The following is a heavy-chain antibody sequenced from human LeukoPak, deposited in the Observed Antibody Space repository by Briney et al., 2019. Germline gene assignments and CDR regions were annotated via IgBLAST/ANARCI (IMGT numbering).Heavy chain of an antibody. CDR1: GYTFTGYY. Sequence: SVKVSCKASGYTFTGYYMHWVRQAPGQGLEWMGWINPNSGGTNYAQKFQDRVTMTRDTSISTAYMELSRLRSDDTAVYYCATADPRKTVRGVEGWFDPWGQGTLVTVSS. V-gene: IGHV1-2*02. CDR2: INPNSGGT. D-gene: IGHD1-14*01. CDR3: ATADPRKTVRGVEGWFDP. J-gene: IGHJ5*02.